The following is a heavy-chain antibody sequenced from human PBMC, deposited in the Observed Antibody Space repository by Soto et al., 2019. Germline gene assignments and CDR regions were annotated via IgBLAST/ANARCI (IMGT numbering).Heavy chain of an antibody. CDR2: ISYDGSNK. V-gene: IGHV3-30*18. CDR1: GFTFSSYG. Sequence: QVQLVESGGGVVQPGRSLRLSCAASGFTFSSYGMHWVRQAPGKGLEWVAVISYDGSNKYYADSVKGRFTISRDNSKNTLYLQMNSLRAEDTAVYYCANLVPLEGGPFDYWGLGTLVTVSS. CDR3: ANLVPLEGGPFDY. J-gene: IGHJ4*02. D-gene: IGHD2-15*01.